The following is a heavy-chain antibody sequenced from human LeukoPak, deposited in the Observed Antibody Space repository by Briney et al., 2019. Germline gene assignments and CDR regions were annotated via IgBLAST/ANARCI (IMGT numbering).Heavy chain of an antibody. D-gene: IGHD2-2*01. CDR2: ISAYNGNT. CDR1: GYTFTSYG. CDR3: ARAQGYCSSTSCSYFDY. Sequence: ASVKVSCKASGYTFTSYGISWVRQAPGQGLEWMGWISAYNGNTNYAQKLQGRVTMTTDTPTSTAYMELRSLRSDDTAVYYCARAQGYCSSTSCSYFDYWGQGTLVTVSS. V-gene: IGHV1-18*01. J-gene: IGHJ4*02.